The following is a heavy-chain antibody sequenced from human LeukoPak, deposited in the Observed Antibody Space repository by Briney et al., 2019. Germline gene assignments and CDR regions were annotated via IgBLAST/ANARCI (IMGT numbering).Heavy chain of an antibody. CDR3: AKDSAAAGIAEYFQH. Sequence: GGSLRLSCAASGFTFSSYAMSWVRQAPGKGLEWVSAISGSGGSTYYADSVKGRFTISRDNSKNTLYLQMNSLRAEDTAVYYCAKDSAAAGIAEYFQHWGQGTQVTVSS. J-gene: IGHJ1*01. V-gene: IGHV3-23*01. CDR1: GFTFSSYA. D-gene: IGHD6-13*01. CDR2: ISGSGGST.